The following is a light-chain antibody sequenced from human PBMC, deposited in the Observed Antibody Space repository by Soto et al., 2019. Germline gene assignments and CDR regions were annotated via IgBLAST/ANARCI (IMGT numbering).Light chain of an antibody. Sequence: DVVMTQSPLSLPVTLGQPASISCRSSQSLLYVNGQTWLNWFHQRPGQSPRRLIYLVSHRDSGVPDRFSGSGSGNDFTLKISRVEAEDVGIFYCMQCTHWPFTFGPGTKVDLK. CDR3: MQCTHWPFT. J-gene: IGKJ3*01. CDR2: LVS. CDR1: QSLLYVNGQTW. V-gene: IGKV2-30*01.